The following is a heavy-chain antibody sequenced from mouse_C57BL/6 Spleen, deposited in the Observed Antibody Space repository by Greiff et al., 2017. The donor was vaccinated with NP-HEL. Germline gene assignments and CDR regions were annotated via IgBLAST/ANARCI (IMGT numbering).Heavy chain of an antibody. J-gene: IGHJ2*01. CDR2: INPYNGDT. CDR3: ARFGYGSSYYFDY. CDR1: GYSFTGYF. V-gene: IGHV1-20*01. D-gene: IGHD1-1*01. Sequence: EVQLQQSGPELVKPGDSVKISCKASGYSFTGYFMNWVMQSHGKSLEWIGRINPYNGDTFYNQKFKGKATLTVDKSSSTAHMELRSLTSEDSAVYYCARFGYGSSYYFDYWGQGTTLTVSS.